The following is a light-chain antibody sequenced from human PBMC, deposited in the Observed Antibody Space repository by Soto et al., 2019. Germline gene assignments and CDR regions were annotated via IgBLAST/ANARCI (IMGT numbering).Light chain of an antibody. CDR3: SSYGGSNNLV. Sequence: QSALTQPPSASGSPGQSVTISCTGTSSDVGGYNSVSWYQQHPGKAPKLMIYDVSKRPSGVPDRFSGSKSGNTASLTVSGLQAEAEADYYCSSYGGSNNLVFGGGTKLTVL. CDR1: SSDVGGYNS. J-gene: IGLJ3*02. V-gene: IGLV2-8*01. CDR2: DVS.